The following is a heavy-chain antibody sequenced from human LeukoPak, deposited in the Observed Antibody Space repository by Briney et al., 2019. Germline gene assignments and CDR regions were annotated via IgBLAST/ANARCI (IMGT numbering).Heavy chain of an antibody. J-gene: IGHJ2*01. V-gene: IGHV3-23*01. CDR2: ISGSGGST. CDR3: ARQPLLGSYWFFDL. D-gene: IGHD2-8*02. CDR1: GFTFSSYA. Sequence: GGSLRLSCAASGFTFSSYAMSWVRQAPGKGLEWVSAISGSGGSTYYADSVKGRFTISRDNSKNTLYLQMNSLRAEDTAVYYCARQPLLGSYWFFDLWGRGTLVTVSS.